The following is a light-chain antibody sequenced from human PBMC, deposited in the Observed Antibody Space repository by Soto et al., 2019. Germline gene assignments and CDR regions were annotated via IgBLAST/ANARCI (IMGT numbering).Light chain of an antibody. CDR3: QHDNNWIVT. CDR1: QAISSN. Sequence: EIVMTQSPATLSVSRGERATLSCRANQAISSNLAWYQQKPGQAPRLLIYGASTRATDIPDRFSGSGSGTEFTLTISSLHSEDVAFYYCQHDNNWIVTFGVGTKVEIK. V-gene: IGKV3-15*01. J-gene: IGKJ4*01. CDR2: GAS.